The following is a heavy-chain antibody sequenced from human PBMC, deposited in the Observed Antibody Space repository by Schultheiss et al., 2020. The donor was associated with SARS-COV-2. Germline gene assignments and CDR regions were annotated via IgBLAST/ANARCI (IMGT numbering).Heavy chain of an antibody. V-gene: IGHV4-30-4*01. CDR1: GGSISSGDYY. D-gene: IGHD1-7*01. J-gene: IGHJ6*02. Sequence: SQTLSLTCTVSGGSISSGDYYWSWIRQPPGKGLEWIGYIYYSGSTYYNPSLKSRVTISVDTSKNQFSLKLSSVTAADTAVYYCARDRVTGTGLGNYYYYGMDVWGQGTTVTVSS. CDR2: IYYSGST. CDR3: ARDRVTGTGLGNYYYYGMDV.